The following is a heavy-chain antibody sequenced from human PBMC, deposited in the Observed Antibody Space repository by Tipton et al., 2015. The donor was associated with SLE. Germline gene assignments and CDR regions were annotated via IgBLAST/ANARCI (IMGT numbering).Heavy chain of an antibody. V-gene: IGHV4-34*01. Sequence: TLSLTCIVSGGSISSHYWSWIRQPPGKGLEWIGEINHSGSTNYNPSLKSRVTISVDTSKNQFSLKLSSVTAADTAVYYCARVYGVANHDPWGQGTLVTVSS. D-gene: IGHD5/OR15-5a*01. CDR2: INHSGST. CDR1: GGSISSHY. CDR3: ARVYGVANHDP. J-gene: IGHJ5*02.